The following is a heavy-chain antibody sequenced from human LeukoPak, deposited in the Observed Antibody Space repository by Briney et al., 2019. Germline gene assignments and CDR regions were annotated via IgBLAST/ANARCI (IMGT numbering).Heavy chain of an antibody. CDR2: ISGSGGST. J-gene: IGHJ4*02. CDR3: APISGGVWPDY. Sequence: PGGSLRLSCAASGFTFRNYVIHWVRQAPGKGLEWVSAISGSGGSTYYADSVKGRFTISRDNSKNTLYLQMNSLRAEDTAVYYCAPISGGVWPDYWGQGTLVTVSS. CDR1: GFTFRNYV. V-gene: IGHV3-23*01. D-gene: IGHD6-25*01.